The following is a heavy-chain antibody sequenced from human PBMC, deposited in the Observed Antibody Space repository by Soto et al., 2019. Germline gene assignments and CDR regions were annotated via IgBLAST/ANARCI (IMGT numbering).Heavy chain of an antibody. CDR1: GFTFSDYA. J-gene: IGHJ4*02. CDR3: ARRRRCSTTSCYSDY. V-gene: IGHV3-23*01. Sequence: EVQLLDSGGGLVQPGGSLRLSCVASGFTFSDYAMNWVRQAPGKGLEWVSTISGGGLTTYDADSVKGRFTISRDNSQNTLFLQMNSLRVEDTALYYCARRRRCSTTSCYSDYWGQGTPVTVST. CDR2: ISGGGLTT. D-gene: IGHD2-2*01.